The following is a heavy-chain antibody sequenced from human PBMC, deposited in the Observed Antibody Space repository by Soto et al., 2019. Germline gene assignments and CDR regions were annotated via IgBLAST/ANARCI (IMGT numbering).Heavy chain of an antibody. V-gene: IGHV1-8*01. CDR2: MQPSTGRT. CDR1: WYSFTGLD. J-gene: IGHJ4*02. CDR3: ARGVSAGVDY. Sequence: LVKGCFKAAWYSFTGLDVDWVRETAGQGLEWMGWMQPSTGRTGYAQKFQGRVTMTRDTSINTAYMELTTLTSDDTAFYYCARGVSAGVDYWRQGTPVPVS. D-gene: IGHD1-26*01.